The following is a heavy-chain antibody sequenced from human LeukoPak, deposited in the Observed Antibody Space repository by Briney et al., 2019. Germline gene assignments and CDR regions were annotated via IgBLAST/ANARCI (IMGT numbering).Heavy chain of an antibody. J-gene: IGHJ5*02. CDR3: ARSPHNSAWYEKWFDP. CDR2: ISASGGT. Sequence: SETLSLTCTVSGGSISTYYGSWLRQSPGKGLEWIADISASGGTNYNPSLESRVTVSIDSSKNQFSLKLSSVTAADTAVFYCARSPHNSAWYEKWFDPWGQGTLVTVSS. V-gene: IGHV4-4*08. CDR1: GGSISTYY. D-gene: IGHD6-19*01.